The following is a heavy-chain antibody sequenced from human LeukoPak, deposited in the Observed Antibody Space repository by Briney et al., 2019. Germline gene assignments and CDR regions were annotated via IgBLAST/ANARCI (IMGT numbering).Heavy chain of an antibody. J-gene: IGHJ4*02. CDR2: IYYSGST. D-gene: IGHD4-17*01. CDR3: ARGLRWYGDFGNPFDY. Sequence: SETLSLTCTVSGGSISSSSYYWGWIRQPPGKGLEWIGSIYYSGSTYYNPSLKSRVTISVDTSKNQFSLKLSSVTAADTAVYYCARGLRWYGDFGNPFDYWGQGTLVTVSS. CDR1: GGSISSSSYY. V-gene: IGHV4-39*07.